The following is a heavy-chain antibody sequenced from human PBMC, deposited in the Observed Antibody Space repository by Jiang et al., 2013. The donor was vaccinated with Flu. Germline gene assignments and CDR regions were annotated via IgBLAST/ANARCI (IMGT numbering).Heavy chain of an antibody. Sequence: PGLVKPSETLSLTCTASGDSITGGSYYWGWIRQSPEKGLEWIGSVSYRGITYYSPSLKSRVTISLDPSKTQFSLSLNSVTAADTAVYYCVSSGSFYYYAMDVWGQGTTVTVSS. D-gene: IGHD1-26*01. CDR2: VSYRGIT. CDR3: VSSGSFYYYAMDV. CDR1: GDSITGGSYY. V-gene: IGHV4-39*01. J-gene: IGHJ6*02.